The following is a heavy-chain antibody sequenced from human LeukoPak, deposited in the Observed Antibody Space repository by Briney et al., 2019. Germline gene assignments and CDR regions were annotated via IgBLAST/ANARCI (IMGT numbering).Heavy chain of an antibody. CDR3: ARGPHGYSSSWYRPSYNWFDP. V-gene: IGHV4-34*01. D-gene: IGHD6-13*01. Sequence: SETLSLTCAVYGGSFSGYYWSWIRQPPGKGLEWSGEINHSGSTNYNPSLKSRVTISVDTSKNQFSLKLSSVPAADTAVYYCARGPHGYSSSWYRPSYNWFDPWGQGTLVTVSS. CDR2: INHSGST. J-gene: IGHJ5*02. CDR1: GGSFSGYY.